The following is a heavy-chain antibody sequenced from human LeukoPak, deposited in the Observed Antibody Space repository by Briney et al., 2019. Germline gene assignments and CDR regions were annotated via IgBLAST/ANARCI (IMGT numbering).Heavy chain of an antibody. CDR2: IRRDGSAE. J-gene: IGHJ3*01. CDR3: ARDQSVTGTRGTAHI. CDR1: GFTFSSYW. V-gene: IGHV3-7*01. D-gene: IGHD2-8*02. Sequence: HAGGSLRLSCEASGFTFSSYWMTWVRQAPGKGLEWVANIRRDGSAENYVDSVKGRFTISRDNAKNSLYIQMNSLRAEDTAIYYCARDQSVTGTRGTAHIWGQGTVVTVSS.